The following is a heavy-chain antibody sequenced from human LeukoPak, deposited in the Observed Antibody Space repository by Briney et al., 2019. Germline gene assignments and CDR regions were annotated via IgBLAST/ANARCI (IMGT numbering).Heavy chain of an antibody. J-gene: IGHJ4*02. V-gene: IGHV4-59*13. CDR1: GGSITSYY. CDR2: LYYSGYS. Sequence: SETLSLTCTVSGGSITSYYWAWLRQPPGKGLEWIGYLYYSGYSNYNPSLKSRVTISVDTSKNQFSLKLSSVTAADTAVYYCARDVMSSGYYLDYWGQGTLVTVSS. CDR3: ARDVMSSGYYLDY. D-gene: IGHD3-22*01.